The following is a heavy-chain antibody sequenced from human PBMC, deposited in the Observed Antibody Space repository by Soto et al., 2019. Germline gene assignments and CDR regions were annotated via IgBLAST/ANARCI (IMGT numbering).Heavy chain of an antibody. J-gene: IGHJ6*03. D-gene: IGHD2-15*01. CDR3: ARGRPVVAALGNYYYYYMDV. V-gene: IGHV4-34*01. CDR1: GGSFSGYY. CDR2: INHSGST. Sequence: SETLSLTCAVYGGSFSGYYWSWIRQPPGKGLEWIGEINHSGSTNYNPSLKSRVTISVDTSKNQFSLKLSSVTAADTAVYYCARGRPVVAALGNYYYYYMDVWGKGTTVTVSS.